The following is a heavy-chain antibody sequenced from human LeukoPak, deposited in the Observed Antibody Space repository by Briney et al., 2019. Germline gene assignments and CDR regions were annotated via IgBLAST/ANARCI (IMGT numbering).Heavy chain of an antibody. D-gene: IGHD2-15*01. CDR1: GFTFSSYA. Sequence: GGSLRLSCAASGFTFSSYAMSWVRQAPGKGLEWVSASSGSSGSTYYADSVKGRFTISRDNSKNTLYLQMNSLRAEDTAVYYCAKGKGSEAAHFDYWGQGTLVTVSS. J-gene: IGHJ4*02. CDR3: AKGKGSEAAHFDY. V-gene: IGHV3-23*01. CDR2: SSGSSGST.